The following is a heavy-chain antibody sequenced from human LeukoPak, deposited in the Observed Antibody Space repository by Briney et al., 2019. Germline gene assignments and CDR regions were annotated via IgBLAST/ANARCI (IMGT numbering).Heavy chain of an antibody. CDR1: GFTFSSYW. Sequence: GGSLRLSCAASGFTFSSYWMSWVRQAPGKGLEWVANIKQDGSEKYYVDSVKGRFTISRDNAKNSLYLQMNSLRAEDTALYYCAKDIAPVDTAMNDAFDIWGQGTMVTVSS. J-gene: IGHJ3*02. V-gene: IGHV3-7*03. D-gene: IGHD5-18*01. CDR3: AKDIAPVDTAMNDAFDI. CDR2: IKQDGSEK.